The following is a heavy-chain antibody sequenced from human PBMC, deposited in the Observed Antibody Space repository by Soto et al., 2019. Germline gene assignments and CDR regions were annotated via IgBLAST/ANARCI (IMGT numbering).Heavy chain of an antibody. D-gene: IGHD2-2*01. CDR2: ISLYSDGT. CDR1: GYTFSNYG. CDR3: ARVLPGAEAWFGT. V-gene: IGHV1-18*04. Sequence: ASVKVSCKTSGYTFSNYGITWVRQAPGQPLEWLGWISLYSDGTNYAQKFQGRVSMTTDTSTTTAYMELRSLRSDDTAVYYCARVLPGAEAWFGTWGQGTPVTVSS. J-gene: IGHJ5*02.